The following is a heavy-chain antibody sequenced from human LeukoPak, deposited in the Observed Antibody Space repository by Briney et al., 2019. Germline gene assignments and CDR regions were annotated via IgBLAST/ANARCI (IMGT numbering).Heavy chain of an antibody. CDR3: TRDRRDGYNYVDY. V-gene: IGHV4-59*01. CDR1: GGSISPYY. Sequence: SETLSLTCIVSGGSISPYYWSWIRQPPGKGLEWIGYISYSGSTDCNPSLKSRVTISVDTSKNQFSLKLNSVTAADTAVYYCTRDRRDGYNYVDYWGQGTLVTVSS. J-gene: IGHJ4*02. CDR2: ISYSGST. D-gene: IGHD5-24*01.